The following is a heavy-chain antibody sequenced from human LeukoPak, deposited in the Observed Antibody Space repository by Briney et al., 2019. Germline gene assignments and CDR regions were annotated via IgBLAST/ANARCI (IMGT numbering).Heavy chain of an antibody. D-gene: IGHD2-2*01. CDR2: IKQDGSEK. Sequence: GSLRLSCAASGFTFSSYWMSWVRQAPGKGLEWVANIKQDGSEKYYVDSVKGRLTISRDNAKNSLYLQMNSLRAEDTAVYYCARRQLHGTYYYYGMDVWGQGTTVTVSS. V-gene: IGHV3-7*01. J-gene: IGHJ6*02. CDR3: ARRQLHGTYYYYGMDV. CDR1: GFTFSSYW.